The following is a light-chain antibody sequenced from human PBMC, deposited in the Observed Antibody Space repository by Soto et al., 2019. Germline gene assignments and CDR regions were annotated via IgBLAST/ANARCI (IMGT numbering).Light chain of an antibody. V-gene: IGKV3-20*01. J-gene: IGKJ2*01. Sequence: ESMLTQSPGTLSLSPGERATLSCRASQSVDSRFLTWYQQKPGQTPRLLIYGASIRATGIPDRFSGSGSGTDFTLIVSRLEPEDSAVYYCLQFGTSPPAFTFGQGNKLEI. CDR3: LQFGTSPPAFT. CDR2: GAS. CDR1: QSVDSRF.